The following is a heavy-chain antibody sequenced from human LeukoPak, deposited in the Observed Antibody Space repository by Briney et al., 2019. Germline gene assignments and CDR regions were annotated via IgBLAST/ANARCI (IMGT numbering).Heavy chain of an antibody. J-gene: IGHJ4*02. Sequence: SVKLSCKASGGTFSSYAISWVRQAPGQGLEWMGGIIPIFGTANYAQKFQGRVTITADESTSTAYMELSSLRSEDTAVYYCARAAEGSMVTDYWGQGTLVTVSS. V-gene: IGHV1-69*13. CDR3: ARAAEGSMVTDY. CDR1: GGTFSSYA. CDR2: IIPIFGTA. D-gene: IGHD5-18*01.